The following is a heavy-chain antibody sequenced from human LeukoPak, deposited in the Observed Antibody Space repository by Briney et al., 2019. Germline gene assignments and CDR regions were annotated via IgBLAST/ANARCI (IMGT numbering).Heavy chain of an antibody. Sequence: PGGSLRLSCAASGFTFSSYGMHWVRQAPGKGLEWVAFIRYDGSNKYYADSVKGRFTISRDNSKNTLYLQMNSLRAEDTAVYYCAKDINRYCSGGSCQVSWFDPWGQGTLVTVSS. CDR2: IRYDGSNK. V-gene: IGHV3-30*02. CDR3: AKDINRYCSGGSCQVSWFDP. D-gene: IGHD2-15*01. J-gene: IGHJ5*02. CDR1: GFTFSSYG.